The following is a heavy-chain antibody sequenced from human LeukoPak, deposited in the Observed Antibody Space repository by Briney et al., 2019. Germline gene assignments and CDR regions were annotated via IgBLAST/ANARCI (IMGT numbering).Heavy chain of an antibody. D-gene: IGHD6-19*01. J-gene: IGHJ4*02. Sequence: PRGSLRLSCAASGFTFSSYWMSWVRQAPGKGLEWVANIKQDGSEKYYVDSVKGRFTISRDNAKNSLYLQMNSLRAEDTAVYYCARVSSSGWYRGDYWGQGTLVTVSS. CDR2: IKQDGSEK. V-gene: IGHV3-7*01. CDR3: ARVSSSGWYRGDY. CDR1: GFTFSSYW.